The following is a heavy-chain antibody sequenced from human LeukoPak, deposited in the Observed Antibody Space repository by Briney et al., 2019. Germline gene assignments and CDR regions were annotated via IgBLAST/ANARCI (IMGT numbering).Heavy chain of an antibody. CDR2: ISSSGSTI. J-gene: IGHJ6*04. Sequence: PGGSLRLSCAASGFTFSSYEMNWVRQAPGNGLEWVSYISSSGSTIYCADSVKGRFTISRDNAKNSLYLQMNSLRAEDTAVYYCAELGITMIGGVWGKGTTVTISS. CDR1: GFTFSSYE. D-gene: IGHD3-10*02. CDR3: AELGITMIGGV. V-gene: IGHV3-48*03.